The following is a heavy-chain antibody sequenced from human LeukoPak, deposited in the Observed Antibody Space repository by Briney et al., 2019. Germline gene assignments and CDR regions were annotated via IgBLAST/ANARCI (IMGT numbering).Heavy chain of an antibody. J-gene: IGHJ6*03. V-gene: IGHV1-69*13. CDR3: ARAGPEADDYGDYRYYYYMDV. CDR1: GGTFSSYA. Sequence: ASVKVSCKASGGTFSSYAISWVRQAPGQGLEWMGGIIPIFDTATYAQKFQGRVTITADESTSTVYMELSSLRSEDTAMYFCARAGPEADDYGDYRYYYYMDVWGKGTTVSISS. CDR2: IIPIFDTA. D-gene: IGHD4-17*01.